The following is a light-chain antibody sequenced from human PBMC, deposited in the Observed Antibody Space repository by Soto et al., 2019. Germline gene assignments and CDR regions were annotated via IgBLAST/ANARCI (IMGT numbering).Light chain of an antibody. CDR2: GAS. Sequence: EIVMTQSPATLSVSPGERATLSCRASQSVSGNLAWYQQKPGQAPRLLIYGASTRATGVPARFSGSGSGTECTLTISSLQSEDCAVDYWQQYNNWPPLTFGGGTKVEIK. V-gene: IGKV3-15*01. CDR1: QSVSGN. CDR3: QQYNNWPPLT. J-gene: IGKJ4*01.